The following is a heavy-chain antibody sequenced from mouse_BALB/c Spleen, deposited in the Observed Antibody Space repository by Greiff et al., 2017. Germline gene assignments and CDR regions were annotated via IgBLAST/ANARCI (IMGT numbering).Heavy chain of an antibody. CDR3: ARDSVPMDY. Sequence: EVQRVESGGGLVQPGGSLRLSCATSGFTFTDYYMSWVRQPPGKALQWLGFIRNKANGYTTEYSASVKGRFTISRANSQSILYLQINTLRAEDSATCYCARDSVPMDYWGQGTSVTVSS. V-gene: IGHV7-3*02. CDR2: IRNKANGYTT. CDR1: GFTFTDYY. J-gene: IGHJ4*01.